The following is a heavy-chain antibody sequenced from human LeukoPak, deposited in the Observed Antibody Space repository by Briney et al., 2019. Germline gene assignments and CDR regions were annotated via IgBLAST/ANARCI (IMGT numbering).Heavy chain of an antibody. CDR3: ARGGIQLWRTFDY. J-gene: IGHJ4*02. CDR1: GFTFSSYE. Sequence: GGSLRLSCAASGFTFSSYEMNWVRQAPGKGLEWVSSISSSGSTIYYADSVKGRFTIHRDNAKNSLYLQMNSLRAEDTAVYYCARGGIQLWRTFDYWGQGTLVTVSS. V-gene: IGHV3-48*03. CDR2: ISSSGSTI. D-gene: IGHD5-18*01.